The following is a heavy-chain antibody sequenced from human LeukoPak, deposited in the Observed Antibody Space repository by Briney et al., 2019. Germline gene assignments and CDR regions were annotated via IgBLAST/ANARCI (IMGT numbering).Heavy chain of an antibody. J-gene: IGHJ4*02. CDR3: AREEGGSAVHLGGYFGY. CDR2: IYYSGST. Sequence: SETLSLTCTVSGGSISSYYWGWIRQPPGKGLEWIGSIYYSGSTYYNPSLKSRVTISVDTSKNQFPLKLSSVTAADTAVYYCAREEGGSAVHLGGYFGYWGRGTLVTVSS. V-gene: IGHV4-39*06. D-gene: IGHD3-10*02. CDR1: GGSISSYY.